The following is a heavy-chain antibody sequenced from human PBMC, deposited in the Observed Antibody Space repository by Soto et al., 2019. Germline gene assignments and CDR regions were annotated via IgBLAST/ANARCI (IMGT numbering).Heavy chain of an antibody. Sequence: SETLSLTCTVSGGSFSRNYWSWIRQPPGQGLEWVGHIHYNGDTYYNPSLRSRVTISVETSKTQFSLKLTSVTAADTAVYYCARCGSTCSLDFWGQGTLVTVSS. CDR3: ARCGSTCSLDF. V-gene: IGHV4-59*06. J-gene: IGHJ4*02. CDR2: IHYNGDT. CDR1: GGSFSRNY. D-gene: IGHD2-2*01.